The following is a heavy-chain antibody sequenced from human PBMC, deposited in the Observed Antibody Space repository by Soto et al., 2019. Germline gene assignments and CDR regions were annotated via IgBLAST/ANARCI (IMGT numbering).Heavy chain of an antibody. D-gene: IGHD2-8*02. CDR3: AKYFSSVVCFDY. CDR1: GFTFSSCS. Sequence: GGSLRLSCASSGFTFSSCSMNWVRQAPGKGLEWVSFISGSGDTKYYADSVKGRFTISSDNAKNPLYLQMSSLGDEDTAVYYCAKYFSSVVCFDYWGQGTLVTVSS. CDR2: ISGSGDTK. V-gene: IGHV3-48*02. J-gene: IGHJ4*02.